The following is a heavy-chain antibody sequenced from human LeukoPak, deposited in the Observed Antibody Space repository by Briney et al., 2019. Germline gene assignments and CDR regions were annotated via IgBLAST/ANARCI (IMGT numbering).Heavy chain of an antibody. V-gene: IGHV3-30*04. CDR3: ASQTSIAAYFDS. CDR1: GFKYN. D-gene: IGHD2-21*01. Sequence: GRSLRLSCAASGFKYNMHWVRQAPGKGLEWVAFISFDGSTAYYADSVQGRFTFSRDTSNNTLHIQMNSLRTEDTAVYYCASQTSIAAYFDSWGQGTLVTVSS. CDR2: ISFDGSTA. J-gene: IGHJ4*02.